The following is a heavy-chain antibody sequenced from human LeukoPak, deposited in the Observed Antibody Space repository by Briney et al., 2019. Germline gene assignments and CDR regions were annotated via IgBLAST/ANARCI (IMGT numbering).Heavy chain of an antibody. CDR3: ANEGPNFDY. D-gene: IGHD2-8*01. CDR2: ISGSGGST. Sequence: PGGSLRLSCAASGFTFSSYAMTWVRQAPGKGLEWVSTISGSGGSTYYVDSVKGRFTISRDNSKNTLYLQMNSLRVEDTALYYCANEGPNFDYWGQGTLVTVSS. J-gene: IGHJ4*02. V-gene: IGHV3-23*01. CDR1: GFTFSSYA.